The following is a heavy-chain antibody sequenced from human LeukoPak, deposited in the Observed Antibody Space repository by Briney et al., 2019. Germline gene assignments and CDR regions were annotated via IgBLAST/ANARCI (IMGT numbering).Heavy chain of an antibody. J-gene: IGHJ4*02. CDR1: GFTFDDYA. D-gene: IGHD3-10*01. CDR2: ISWDGGST. CDR3: AKDQYYYGSGSSH. V-gene: IGHV3-43D*03. Sequence: PGGSLRLSCAASGFTFDDYAMHWVRQAPGKGLEWVSLISWDGGSTYYADSVKGRFTISRDNSKNSLYLQMSSLRAEDTALYYCAKDQYYYGSGSSHWGQGTLVTVSS.